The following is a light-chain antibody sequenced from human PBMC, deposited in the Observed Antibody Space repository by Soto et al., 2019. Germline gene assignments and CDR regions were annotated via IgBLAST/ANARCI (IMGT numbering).Light chain of an antibody. CDR2: WGC. V-gene: IGKV2-28*01. CDR3: MQGGQLPGL. CDR1: QSLLYSTGNNH. J-gene: IGKJ5*01. Sequence: DIVMTQSPLSLPVTPGEPASISCRSSQSLLYSTGNNHLDWYLQKPVQPPQLLIYWGCTRASGVPARFSGSGSGTDFTLKISRAAADDVGVYYCMQGGQLPGLFGQGTRLDIQ.